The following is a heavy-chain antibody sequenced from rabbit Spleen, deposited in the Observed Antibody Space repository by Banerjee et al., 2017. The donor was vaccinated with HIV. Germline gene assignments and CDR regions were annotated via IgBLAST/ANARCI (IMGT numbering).Heavy chain of an antibody. Sequence: QSLEESGGGLVTPGGNLTLTCTVSGFSFSSGYYTCWVRQAPGKGLEWIICISGGSGRTYSASRAKGRFTISKTSSTTVTLQMTSLTVADTATYFCARGSATMTLVITGYYLSLWGPGTLVT. CDR3: ARGSATMTLVITGYYLSL. CDR1: GFSFSSGYY. J-gene: IGHJ4*01. CDR2: ISGGSGRT. V-gene: IGHV1S40*01. D-gene: IGHD2-1*01.